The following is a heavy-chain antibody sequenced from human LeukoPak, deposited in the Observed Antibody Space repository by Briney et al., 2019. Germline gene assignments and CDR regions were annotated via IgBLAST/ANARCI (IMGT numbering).Heavy chain of an antibody. D-gene: IGHD3-22*01. V-gene: IGHV3-48*03. CDR3: ARAYYDSSGYYVDY. Sequence: GGSLRLSCAASGFTFSSYEMNWVRQAPGKGLEWVSYISSSGSTIYYADSVKGRFTISRDNAKNSLYLQMNSLRAEDTAVYYCARAYYDSSGYYVDYWGQGTLVTVSS. CDR1: GFTFSSYE. CDR2: ISSSGSTI. J-gene: IGHJ4*02.